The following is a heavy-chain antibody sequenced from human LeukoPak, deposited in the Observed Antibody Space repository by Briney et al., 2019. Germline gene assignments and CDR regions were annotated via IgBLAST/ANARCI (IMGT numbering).Heavy chain of an antibody. CDR2: ISYDGSNK. D-gene: IGHD3-22*01. Sequence: GGSLRLSCAASGFTFSSYALHWVRQAPGKGLECVAVISYDGSNKYYADSVEGRFTISRDNSKNTLYLQMNSLRAEDTAVYYCARVGYYDSSGYGGAFDIWGQGTMVTVSS. J-gene: IGHJ3*02. CDR3: ARVGYYDSSGYGGAFDI. V-gene: IGHV3-30-3*01. CDR1: GFTFSSYA.